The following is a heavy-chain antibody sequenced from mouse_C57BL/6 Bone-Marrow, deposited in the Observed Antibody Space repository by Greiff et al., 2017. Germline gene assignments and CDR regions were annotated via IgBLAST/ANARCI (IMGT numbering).Heavy chain of an antibody. Sequence: VQLQQSGPELVKPGASVKISCKASGYTFTDYYMNWVKQSHGKSLEWIGDINPNNGGTSYNQKFKGKATLTVDKSSSTAYMELRSLTSEDSAVYYGARAYDYDVGFDYWGQGTTLTVSS. CDR1: GYTFTDYY. CDR2: INPNNGGT. D-gene: IGHD2-4*01. V-gene: IGHV1-26*01. CDR3: ARAYDYDVGFDY. J-gene: IGHJ2*01.